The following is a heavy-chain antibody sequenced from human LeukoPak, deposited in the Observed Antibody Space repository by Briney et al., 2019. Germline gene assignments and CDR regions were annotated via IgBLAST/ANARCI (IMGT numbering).Heavy chain of an antibody. CDR1: GFPFSSYG. Sequence: GGSLRLSCDASGFPFSSYGMSWVRQAPGKGLEWVSAVSGDGGRTYYAASVRGRFTISRDNSKDTLYLAMNSLRAGDTAIYYCARDRGYSYGYLDYWGQGTLVTVSS. CDR2: VSGDGGRT. CDR3: ARDRGYSYGYLDY. J-gene: IGHJ4*02. D-gene: IGHD5-18*01. V-gene: IGHV3-23*01.